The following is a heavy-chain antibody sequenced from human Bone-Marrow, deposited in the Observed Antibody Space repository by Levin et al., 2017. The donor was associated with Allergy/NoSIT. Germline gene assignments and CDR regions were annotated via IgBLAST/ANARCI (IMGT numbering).Heavy chain of an antibody. D-gene: IGHD5-24*01. Sequence: NPSETLSLTCTVSGASINSAGYYWSWVRQHPGKGLEWIGYVYYSGTTNYNPSLTSRLTISVDPSKTKFSLKLSSVTAADTAVYYCAREVWSSRDGYTGPYYFDYWGQGTLVTVSS. CDR3: AREVWSSRDGYTGPYYFDY. J-gene: IGHJ4*02. CDR2: VYYSGTT. V-gene: IGHV4-31*03. CDR1: GASINSAGYY.